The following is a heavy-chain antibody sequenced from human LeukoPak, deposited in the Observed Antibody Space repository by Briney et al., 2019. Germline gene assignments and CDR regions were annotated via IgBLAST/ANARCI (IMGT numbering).Heavy chain of an antibody. Sequence: SETLSLTCTVSGGSISSSSYYWGWIRQPPGRGLEWIGYIYHSGNTYYNPSLKSRVTISVDRSKNQFSLKLSSVTAADTAVYYCARGDNFFYSFDYWGQGTLVTVSS. CDR2: IYHSGNT. CDR1: GGSISSSSYY. D-gene: IGHD1-20*01. CDR3: ARGDNFFYSFDY. J-gene: IGHJ4*02. V-gene: IGHV4-39*07.